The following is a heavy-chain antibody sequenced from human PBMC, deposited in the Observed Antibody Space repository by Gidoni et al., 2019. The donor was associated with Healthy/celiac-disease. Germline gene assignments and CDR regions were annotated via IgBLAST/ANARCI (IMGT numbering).Heavy chain of an antibody. J-gene: IGHJ6*02. CDR2: ISSSSSYI. CDR1: GFTFSSYS. Sequence: EVQLVESGGGLVKPGGSLRLSCAASGFTFSSYSMTWVRQAPGKGLEWVSSISSSSSYIYYADSVKGRFTISRDNAKNSRYLQMNSLRAEDTAVYYCARDYGSGSYLGYYYYYGMDVWGQGTTVTVSS. D-gene: IGHD3-10*01. V-gene: IGHV3-21*01. CDR3: ARDYGSGSYLGYYYYYGMDV.